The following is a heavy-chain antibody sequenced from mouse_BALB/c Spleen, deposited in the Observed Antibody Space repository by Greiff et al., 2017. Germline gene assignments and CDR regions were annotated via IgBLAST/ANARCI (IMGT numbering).Heavy chain of an antibody. CDR1: GFTFSSYT. V-gene: IGHV5-12-2*01. Sequence: EVKVVESGGGLVQPGGSLKLSCAASGFTFSSYTMSWVRQTPEKRLEWVAYISNGGGSTYYPDTVKGRFTISRDNAKNTLYLQMSSLKSEDTAMYYCARRYPFAYWGQGTLVTVSA. CDR3: ARRYPFAY. CDR2: ISNGGGST. J-gene: IGHJ3*01. D-gene: IGHD1-1*01.